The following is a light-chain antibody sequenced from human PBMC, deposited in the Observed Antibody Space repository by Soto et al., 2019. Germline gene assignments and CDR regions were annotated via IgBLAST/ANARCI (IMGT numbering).Light chain of an antibody. CDR2: LGS. V-gene: IGKV2-28*01. Sequence: DIVMTQSPLSLPVTPGEPASISCRSSQSLLHSNGYNYLDWYLQKPGQSPQLLIYLGSNRASGVPDRFSGSGSGTDFTLRISRVEAEDVGVYYCMQGPETPNFGPGTKVDIK. J-gene: IGKJ3*01. CDR3: MQGPETPN. CDR1: QSLLHSNGYNY.